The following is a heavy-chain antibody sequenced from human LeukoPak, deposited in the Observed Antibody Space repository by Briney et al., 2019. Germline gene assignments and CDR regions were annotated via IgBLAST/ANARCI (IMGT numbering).Heavy chain of an antibody. Sequence: SETLSLTCTVSGGSISSSSYYWGWIRQPPGKGLEWIGSIYYSGSTYYNPSLKSRVTISVDTSKNQFSLKLSSVTAADTAVYYCATGQWLVPPSYWGQGTLVTVSS. V-gene: IGHV4-39*01. CDR2: IYYSGST. CDR3: ATGQWLVPPSY. J-gene: IGHJ4*02. D-gene: IGHD6-19*01. CDR1: GGSISSSSYY.